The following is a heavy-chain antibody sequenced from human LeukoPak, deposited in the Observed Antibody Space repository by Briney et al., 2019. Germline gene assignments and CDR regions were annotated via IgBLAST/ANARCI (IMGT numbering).Heavy chain of an antibody. CDR2: ISNSGAST. V-gene: IGHV3-23*01. CDR1: GFTFSTSA. J-gene: IGHJ3*02. CDR3: AKDSPPTSSGWADAFDI. D-gene: IGHD6-19*01. Sequence: PGGSLRLSCAASGFTFSTSAMSWVRQAPGQGLEWVSGISNSGASTYYADSVKGRFTISRDNSKNTLYLQMNSLRAEDTAVYYCAKDSPPTSSGWADAFDIWGQGTMVTVSS.